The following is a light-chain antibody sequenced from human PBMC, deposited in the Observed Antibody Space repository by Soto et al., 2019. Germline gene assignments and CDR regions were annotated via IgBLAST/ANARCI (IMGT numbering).Light chain of an antibody. V-gene: IGLV2-14*03. CDR2: DVS. CDR1: SSDIGGYNY. Sequence: QSVLTQPASVSGSPGQSITISCTGTSSDIGGYNYVSWHQQHPGKAPKLIIYDVSNRPSGVSNRFSASKSGNTASLTISGLQAEDEADYYCGSYTSSTTVVFGGGTKLTVL. J-gene: IGLJ2*01. CDR3: GSYTSSTTVV.